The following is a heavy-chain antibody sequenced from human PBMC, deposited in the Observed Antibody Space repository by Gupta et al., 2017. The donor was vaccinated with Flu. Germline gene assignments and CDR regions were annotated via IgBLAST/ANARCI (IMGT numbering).Heavy chain of an antibody. J-gene: IGHJ6*02. V-gene: IGHV4-34*01. Sequence: QLQLQQWGAGLLKPSETLSLTCAVYGGSFSGYYWSWLRQPPGKGLEWIGEINHSGSTNYNPSLKSRVTISVDTSKNQFSLKLSSVTAADTAVYYCARGLSPPDIVVVPAADNGYYYYGMDVWGQGTTVTVSS. CDR2: INHSGST. CDR1: GGSFSGYY. CDR3: ARGLSPPDIVVVPAADNGYYYYGMDV. D-gene: IGHD2-2*01.